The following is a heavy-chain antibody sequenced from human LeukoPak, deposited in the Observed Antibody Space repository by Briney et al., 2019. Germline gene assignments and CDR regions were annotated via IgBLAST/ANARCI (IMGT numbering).Heavy chain of an antibody. CDR2: ISGSSNTI. D-gene: IGHD5-12*01. CDR3: ARWSYGSGYALDY. J-gene: IGHJ4*02. V-gene: IGHV3-48*01. CDR1: GFTFRSYS. Sequence: GGSLRLSCAASGFTFRSYSVIWVRQAPGKGLEWVSYISGSSNTIYYADSVKGRFTISRDNDKNSLYLQMNSLRAEDTAVYYCARWSYGSGYALDYWGQGTLVTVSS.